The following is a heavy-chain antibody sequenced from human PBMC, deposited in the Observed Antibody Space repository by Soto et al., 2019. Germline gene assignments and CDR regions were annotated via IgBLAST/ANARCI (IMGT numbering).Heavy chain of an antibody. Sequence: QVQLVQSGAEVRRPGASVRVSCKASGYSFIDYYINWVRQAPGQGLEWMGWINPKDGATKSAQKFQDWVPMTSDTSHTTAYLDLRSDDTAVDYCARGRKVVATPPRDEWFDPWGQGTLVTVSS. CDR1: GYSFIDYY. CDR2: INPKDGAT. D-gene: IGHD2-21*02. J-gene: IGHJ5*02. V-gene: IGHV1-2*04. CDR3: ARGRKVVATPPRDEWFDP.